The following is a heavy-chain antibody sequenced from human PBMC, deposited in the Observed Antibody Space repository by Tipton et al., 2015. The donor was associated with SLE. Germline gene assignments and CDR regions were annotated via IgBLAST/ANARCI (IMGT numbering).Heavy chain of an antibody. CDR1: GFTFSAYG. D-gene: IGHD4/OR15-4a*01. V-gene: IGHV3-33*06. CDR3: AKDQGDYGGQGAFDV. Sequence: SLRLSCAASGFTFSAYGMSWVRQAPGKGLEWVAVIWYDGSNKYYADSVKGRFTISRDNSKNTVYVQMNSLRAEDTAVYYCAKDQGDYGGQGAFDVWGQGTMVIVSS. CDR2: IWYDGSNK. J-gene: IGHJ3*01.